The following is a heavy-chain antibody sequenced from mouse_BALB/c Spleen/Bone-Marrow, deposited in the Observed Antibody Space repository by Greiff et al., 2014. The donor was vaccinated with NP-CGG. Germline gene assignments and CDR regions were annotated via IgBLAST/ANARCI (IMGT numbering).Heavy chain of an antibody. Sequence: VQLKESGPDLVKPFQSLSLTCTVTGYSITSGYSWDWVRQFSGNKLEWMGYIHYSGSTNYNPSLKSRISITRDTSKNKFFLHLNSVTTEDTATYYCARDQGYYAMDYWGQGTSVTVSS. CDR3: ARDQGYYAMDY. J-gene: IGHJ4*01. V-gene: IGHV3-1*02. CDR2: IHYSGST. CDR1: GYSITSGYS.